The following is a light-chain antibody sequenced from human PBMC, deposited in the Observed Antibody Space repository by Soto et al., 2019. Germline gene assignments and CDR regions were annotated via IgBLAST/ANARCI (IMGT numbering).Light chain of an antibody. CDR2: GPS. CDR3: QQFGSSPPRIT. CDR1: QSVRSN. J-gene: IGKJ1*01. V-gene: IGKV3-20*01. Sequence: EIVMTQSPATLSVSPGERATLSCRASQSVRSNLAWYQQKPGQAPRLLIYGPSSRATGIPDRFSGSGSGTDFTLTISRLEPEDFAVYYCQQFGSSPPRITFGQGTKVDIK.